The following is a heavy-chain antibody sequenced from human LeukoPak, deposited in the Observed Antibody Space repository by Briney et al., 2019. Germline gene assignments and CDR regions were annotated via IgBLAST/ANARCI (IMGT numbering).Heavy chain of an antibody. CDR2: IYTSGST. V-gene: IGHV4-61*02. Sequence: SETLSLTCTVSGGSISSGSYYWSWIRQPAGKGLEWIGRIYTSGSTNYNPSLKSRVTISVDTSKNQFSLKLSSVTAADTAVYYCARDNTVTYCFDYWGQGTLVTVSS. CDR3: ARDNTVTYCFDY. J-gene: IGHJ4*02. D-gene: IGHD4-17*01. CDR1: GGSISSGSYY.